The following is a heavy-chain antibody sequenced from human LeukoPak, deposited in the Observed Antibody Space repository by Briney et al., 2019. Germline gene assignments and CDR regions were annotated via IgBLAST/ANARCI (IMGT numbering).Heavy chain of an antibody. Sequence: PGGSLRLSCAASGFIFDDYGMSWVRQAPGKGLEWVANIKQDGSEKYYVDSVKGRFTISRDNAKNSLYLQMNSLGAEDTAVYYCARERIAARPKSYYYMDVWGKGTTVTVSS. CDR3: ARERIAARPKSYYYMDV. J-gene: IGHJ6*03. CDR2: IKQDGSEK. CDR1: GFIFDDYG. V-gene: IGHV3-7*01. D-gene: IGHD6-6*01.